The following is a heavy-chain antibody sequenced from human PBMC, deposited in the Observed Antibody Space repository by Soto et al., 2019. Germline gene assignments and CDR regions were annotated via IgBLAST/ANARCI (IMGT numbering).Heavy chain of an antibody. J-gene: IGHJ4*02. CDR1: GDTFNTYA. D-gene: IGHD6-13*01. CDR2: IMHFIRST. Sequence: QVQLVQSGAEVKRPGYSVKVSCMTSGDTFNTYATSWVRQAPGQGLEWMGGIMHFIRSTNYPQKFQGRVTIAADESTNTVYMELHNLRSDDTAMYYCARGGFSSSWRFDYWGQGSLVTVSS. CDR3: ARGGFSSSWRFDY. V-gene: IGHV1-69*01.